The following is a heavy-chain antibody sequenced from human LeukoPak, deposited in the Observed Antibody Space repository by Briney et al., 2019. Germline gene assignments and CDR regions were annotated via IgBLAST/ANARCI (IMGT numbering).Heavy chain of an antibody. CDR1: GYTLTELS. CDR3: ATPRLIKGGWELLFDY. D-gene: IGHD1-26*01. V-gene: IGHV1-24*01. J-gene: IGHJ4*02. CDR2: FDPEDGET. Sequence: ASVKVSCKVSGYTLTELSMHWVRQAPGKGLEWMGGFDPEDGETIYAQKFQGRVTMTEDTSTDTAYMELSSLRSEDTAVYYCATPRLIKGGWELLFDYWGQGTLVTVSS.